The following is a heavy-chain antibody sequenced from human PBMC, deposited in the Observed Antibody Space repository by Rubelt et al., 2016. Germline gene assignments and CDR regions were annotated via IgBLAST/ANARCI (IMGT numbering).Heavy chain of an antibody. Sequence: ESGGGLVQPGGSLRLSCAVSGFTFDDYAMHWVRQAPGKGLEWVSGIRWNSGRIQYADSVRGRFTISRDNAKNSLYLEMNILRAEDTAGYYCARDGMPVLTAPPDLDYWGQGTLVTVSS. D-gene: IGHD4-23*01. CDR2: IRWNSGRI. CDR3: ARDGMPVLTAPPDLDY. J-gene: IGHJ4*02. CDR1: GFTFDDYA. V-gene: IGHV3-9*01.